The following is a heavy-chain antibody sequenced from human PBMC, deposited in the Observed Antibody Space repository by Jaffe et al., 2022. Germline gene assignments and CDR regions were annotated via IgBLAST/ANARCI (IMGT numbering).Heavy chain of an antibody. J-gene: IGHJ4*02. V-gene: IGHV3-23*01. CDR3: AKDQKGMTTVTGRFDY. CDR1: GFTFSSYA. Sequence: EVQLLESGGGLVQPGGSLRLSCAASGFTFSSYAMSWVRQAPGKGLEWVSAISGSGGSTYYADSVKGRFTISRDNSKNTLYLQMNSLRAEDTAVYYCAKDQKGMTTVTGRFDYWGQGTLVTVSS. CDR2: ISGSGGST. D-gene: IGHD4-17*01.